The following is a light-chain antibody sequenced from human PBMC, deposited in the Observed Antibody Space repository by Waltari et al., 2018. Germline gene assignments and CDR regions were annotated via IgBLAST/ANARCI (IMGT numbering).Light chain of an antibody. Sequence: QSVLTQPPSASGNPGQRVTISCSASSSNIRSHSANWYQQFPGTAPKLLMYSNDQRPSGVSDRFSGSKSGTSASLAISGLQSEDEADYFCAARDDSLSGQVFGGGTKLTVL. J-gene: IGLJ3*02. CDR2: SND. V-gene: IGLV1-44*01. CDR1: SSNIRSHS. CDR3: AARDDSLSGQV.